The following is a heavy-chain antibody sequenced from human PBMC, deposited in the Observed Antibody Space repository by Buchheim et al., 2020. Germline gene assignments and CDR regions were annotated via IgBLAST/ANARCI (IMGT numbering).Heavy chain of an antibody. CDR1: GFTFSSYG. Sequence: QVQLVESGGGVVQPGRSLRLSCAASGFTFSSYGMHWVRQAPGKGLEWVAVISYDGSNKYYADSVKGRFTISRDNSKNKLYLQMNSLRAEDTAVYYCAKDATGDLGYWGQGTL. CDR3: AKDATGDLGY. V-gene: IGHV3-30*18. J-gene: IGHJ4*02. CDR2: ISYDGSNK. D-gene: IGHD7-27*01.